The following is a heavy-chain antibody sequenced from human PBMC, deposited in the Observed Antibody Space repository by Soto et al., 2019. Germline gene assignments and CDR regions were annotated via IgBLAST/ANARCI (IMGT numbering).Heavy chain of an antibody. CDR3: VTAVRGYNANGDL. CDR2: IKADGTEK. J-gene: IGHJ6*02. D-gene: IGHD5-12*01. CDR1: GFTFSSHW. Sequence: PXGSLILSFLGSGFTFSSHWMGWVRQTPGKGLEWVATIKADGTEKYYVDSVKGRFTFSRDNAKTSVYLEMNSLRAEDTAVYYCVTAVRGYNANGDLWGQGTTVTVSS. V-gene: IGHV3-7*03.